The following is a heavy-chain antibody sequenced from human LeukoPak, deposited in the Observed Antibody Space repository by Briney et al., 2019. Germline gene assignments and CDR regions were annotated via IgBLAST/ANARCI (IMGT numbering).Heavy chain of an antibody. V-gene: IGHV3-74*01. CDR3: ACQRTYAHYYMDV. CDR1: GFPFSRYW. CDR2: INSDGHST. J-gene: IGHJ6*03. Sequence: GGSLRLSCAASGFPFSRYWMHWVRQAPGKGLVWVSHINSDGHSTTYAASVKGRFTISRDNAKNTLYLQMDSLRAEDTAVYYCACQRTYAHYYMDVWGKGTTVSVSS. D-gene: IGHD1-14*01.